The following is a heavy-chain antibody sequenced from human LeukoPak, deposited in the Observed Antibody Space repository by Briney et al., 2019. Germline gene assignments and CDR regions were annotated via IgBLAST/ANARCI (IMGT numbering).Heavy chain of an antibody. V-gene: IGHV3-7*03. CDR2: INHNGNVN. D-gene: IGHD3-22*01. CDR3: AKDAYYYDSSGYYFDY. J-gene: IGHJ4*02. Sequence: GGSLRLSCAASGFTFSSYWMNWARQAPGKGLEWVASINHNGNVNYYVDSVKGRFTISRDNAKNSLYLQMSNLRAEDTAVYYCAKDAYYYDSSGYYFDYWGQGTLVTVSS. CDR1: GFTFSSYW.